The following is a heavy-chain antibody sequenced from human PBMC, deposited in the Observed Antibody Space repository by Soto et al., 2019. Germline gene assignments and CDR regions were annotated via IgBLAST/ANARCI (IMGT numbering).Heavy chain of an antibody. D-gene: IGHD2-8*02. CDR2: INHSGST. V-gene: IGHV4-34*01. CDR3: ARDKITGLFDY. CDR1: GGSFSGYY. J-gene: IGHJ4*02. Sequence: SSETLSLPCAVYGGSFSGYYWTWIRQPPGTGLEWIGEINHSGSTNYNPSLKSRVTISVDTSKNQFSLKLTPVTAADTAVYYCARDKITGLFDYWGQGTLVTVS.